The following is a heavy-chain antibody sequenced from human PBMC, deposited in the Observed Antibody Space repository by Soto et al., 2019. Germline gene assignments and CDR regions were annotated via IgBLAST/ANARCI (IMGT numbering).Heavy chain of an antibody. CDR3: ARGVRGYSGYSNYYYYYMDV. CDR1: GFTFSSYA. V-gene: IGHV3-23*01. Sequence: GGSLRLSCAASGFTFSSYAMSWVRQAPGKGLEWVSAISGSGGSTYYTDSVKGRSTISRDNSKNTLYLQMNSLRAEDTAVYYCARGVRGYSGYSNYYYYYMDVWGKGTTVTVSS. CDR2: ISGSGGST. D-gene: IGHD5-12*01. J-gene: IGHJ6*03.